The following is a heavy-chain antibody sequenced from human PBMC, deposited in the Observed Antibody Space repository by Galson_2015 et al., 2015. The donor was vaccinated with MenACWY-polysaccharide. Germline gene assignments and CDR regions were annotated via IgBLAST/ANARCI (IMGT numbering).Heavy chain of an antibody. J-gene: IGHJ5*02. D-gene: IGHD1-1*01. CDR3: ARHLDYWFDP. V-gene: IGHV4-39*01. Sequence: ATISLPCPVSGASISSSSYYWRRIRQPPGKGLEWIGSIYYSGSTDYNPYLKSRVTIYVDTSKYQIYMKLSSVTAADTAVYYFARHLDYWFDPWGQGTLVTVSS. CDR1: GASISSSSYY. CDR2: IYYSGST.